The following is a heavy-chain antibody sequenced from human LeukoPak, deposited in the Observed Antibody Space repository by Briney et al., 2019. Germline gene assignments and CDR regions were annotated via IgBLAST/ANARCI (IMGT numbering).Heavy chain of an antibody. CDR1: GYTFTGYY. V-gene: IGHV1-2*02. CDR2: SNPSSGAT. CDR3: ARGAFSNYYDYYYMDI. D-gene: IGHD2/OR15-2a*01. J-gene: IGHJ6*03. Sequence: ASVKVSCKASGYTFTGYYIHWVRHAPGQRLEWMGWSNPSSGATNYAQMFQGRVTLTRDTSISTAYMEVSRLRSDDTAVYYCARGAFSNYYDYYYMDIWGKGTTVIVSS.